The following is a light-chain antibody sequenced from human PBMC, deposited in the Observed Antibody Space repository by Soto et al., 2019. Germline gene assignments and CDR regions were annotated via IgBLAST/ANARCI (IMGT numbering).Light chain of an antibody. J-gene: IGKJ1*01. V-gene: IGKV3-20*01. CDR2: GAS. Sequence: EIVLTQSPGTLSLSPGERATLSCRASHTVDTNYLAWYQQIPGQAPRLLIYGASTRATGIPDRFSGSGSGTVFTLTISILDPEDSAVYCCQQDATSPWTLGQGTKVDIK. CDR1: HTVDTNY. CDR3: QQDATSPWT.